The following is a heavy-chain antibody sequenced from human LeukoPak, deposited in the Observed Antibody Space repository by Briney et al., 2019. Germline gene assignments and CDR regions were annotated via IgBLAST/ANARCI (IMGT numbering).Heavy chain of an antibody. CDR2: ISSSSSHI. CDR3: AREGGYGDDY. J-gene: IGHJ4*02. Sequence: GGSLRLSCAASGFTFSSYSMNWVRQAPGEGLEWVSSISSSSSHIYYADSVKGRFTISRDNAKNSLYLQMNSLRAEDTAVYYCAREGGYGDDYWGQGTLVTVSS. V-gene: IGHV3-21*01. D-gene: IGHD5-12*01. CDR1: GFTFSSYS.